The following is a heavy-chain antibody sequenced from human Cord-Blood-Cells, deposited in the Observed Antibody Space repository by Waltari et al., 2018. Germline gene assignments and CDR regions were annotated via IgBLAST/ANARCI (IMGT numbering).Heavy chain of an antibody. CDR2: ISWNSGSL. V-gene: IGHV3-9*01. J-gene: IGHJ4*02. D-gene: IGHD3-10*01. Sequence: EVQLVESGGGLVQPGRSLRLSCAASGFTFDDYAMHWVRQAPGKGLEWASGISWNSGSLGYADAVKGRFTISRDNAKNSLYLQMNSLGAEDTALYYCAKTPPDYYGSGSYFPYFDYWGQGTLVTVSS. CDR3: AKTPPDYYGSGSYFPYFDY. CDR1: GFTFDDYA.